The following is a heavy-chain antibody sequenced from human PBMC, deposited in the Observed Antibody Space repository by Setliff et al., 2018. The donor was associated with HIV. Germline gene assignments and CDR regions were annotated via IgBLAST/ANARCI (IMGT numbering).Heavy chain of an antibody. D-gene: IGHD2-8*01. CDR1: EYTFTGYY. CDR2: ISPNSGGT. J-gene: IGHJ3*02. CDR3: ATKLHCTNGVCLDAFDI. V-gene: IGHV1-2*06. Sequence: ASVKVSCKASEYTFTGYYIHWVRQAPGQGLEWMGRISPNSGGTKYAQKFQGRVTMTRDTSISTAYMELSRLRSDDTAVYYCATKLHCTNGVCLDAFDIWGQGTMVTVSS.